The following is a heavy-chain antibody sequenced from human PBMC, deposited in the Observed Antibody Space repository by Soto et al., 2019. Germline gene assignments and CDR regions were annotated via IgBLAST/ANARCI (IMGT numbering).Heavy chain of an antibody. V-gene: IGHV4-59*01. CDR1: GDSIRSSY. Sequence: SETLSLTCTVSGDSIRSSYWSWVRQPPGRGLEWIGYVYYTGTTNSNPSLKSRVTISADTSKNLFSLKVVSVTPADTAVYFCARDMSGGSSWYEFDSWGPGTLVTVSS. D-gene: IGHD6-13*01. J-gene: IGHJ4*02. CDR3: ARDMSGGSSWYEFDS. CDR2: VYYTGTT.